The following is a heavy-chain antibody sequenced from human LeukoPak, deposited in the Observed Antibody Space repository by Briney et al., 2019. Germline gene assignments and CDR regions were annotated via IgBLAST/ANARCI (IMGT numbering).Heavy chain of an antibody. V-gene: IGHV1-8*01. J-gene: IGHJ6*03. CDR3: ARAGTTSYYYYYMDV. Sequence: GASVKVSCKASGYTYTSYDINWVRQATGQGLEWMGWMNPYSGNPGYAQKFHGRVTMTRIPSISTAYMELSSLRSEDTAVYYCARAGTTSYYYYYMDVWGKGTTVTVSS. D-gene: IGHD1-1*01. CDR1: GYTYTSYD. CDR2: MNPYSGNP.